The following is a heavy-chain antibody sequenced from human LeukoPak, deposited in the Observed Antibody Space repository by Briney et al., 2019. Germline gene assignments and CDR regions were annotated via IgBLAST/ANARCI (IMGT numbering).Heavy chain of an antibody. CDR1: GYTFTGYY. J-gene: IGHJ4*02. D-gene: IGHD3-22*01. CDR3: ARLLFMDDSSGYYYVDPYFDY. Sequence: GASVKVSCKASGYTFTGYYMHWGRQAPGQGLEWMGWINPNSGGTNYAQKFQGRVTMTRDTSISTAYMELSRLRSDDTAVYYCARLLFMDDSSGYYYVDPYFDYWGQGTLVTVSS. V-gene: IGHV1-2*02. CDR2: INPNSGGT.